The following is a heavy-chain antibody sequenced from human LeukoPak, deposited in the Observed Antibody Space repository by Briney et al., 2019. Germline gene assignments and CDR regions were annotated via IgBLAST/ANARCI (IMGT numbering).Heavy chain of an antibody. CDR2: INHSGST. J-gene: IGHJ5*02. D-gene: IGHD1-7*01. CDR1: GGSFSGYY. V-gene: IGHV4-34*01. CDR3: AGDSELRGDWFDP. Sequence: PSGTLSLTCAVYGGSFSGYYWSWIRQPPGKGLEWIGEINHSGSTNYNPSLKSRVTMSVDTSKNQFSLKLSSVTAADTAVYYCAGDSELRGDWFDPWGQGTLVTVSS.